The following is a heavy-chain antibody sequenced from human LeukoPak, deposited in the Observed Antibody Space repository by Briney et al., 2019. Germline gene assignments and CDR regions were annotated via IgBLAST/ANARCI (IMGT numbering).Heavy chain of an antibody. CDR3: VVTSAPSIAAAGIPIDY. CDR2: IRPLGLYK. J-gene: IGHJ4*02. Sequence: GGSLRLSCAASGFTFSSSHMHWLRQAPGRGLEWVALIRPLGLYKYYTDSVKGRFTVSRDNSRNTLYLQMNSLRAEDTAVYYCVVTSAPSIAAAGIPIDYWGQGTLVTVSS. V-gene: IGHV3-30*02. CDR1: GFTFSSSH. D-gene: IGHD6-13*01.